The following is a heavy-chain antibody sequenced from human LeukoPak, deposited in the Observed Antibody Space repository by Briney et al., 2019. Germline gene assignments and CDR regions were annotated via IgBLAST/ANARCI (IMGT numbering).Heavy chain of an antibody. CDR3: ARQAYGDYGYYYYYMDV. V-gene: IGHV4-59*08. J-gene: IGHJ6*03. CDR1: GGSISSYY. D-gene: IGHD4-17*01. Sequence: SETLSLTCTVSGGSISSYYWSWIRQPPGKGLEWIGYIYYSGSTNYNPSLKSRVTISVGTSKNQFSLKLSSVTAADTAVYYCARQAYGDYGYYYYYMDVWGKGTTVTISS. CDR2: IYYSGST.